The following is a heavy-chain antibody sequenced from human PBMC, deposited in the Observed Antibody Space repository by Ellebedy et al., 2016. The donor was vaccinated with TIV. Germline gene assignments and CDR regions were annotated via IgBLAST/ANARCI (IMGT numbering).Heavy chain of an antibody. CDR2: IYSSGRT. J-gene: IGHJ6*02. CDR1: GDSISSRSDY. D-gene: IGHD3-10*01. V-gene: IGHV4-39*02. CDR3: ARIWFGDLLSPEGDV. Sequence: SETLSLTXSVSGDSISSRSDYWDWIRQSPGKGLEWIGAIYSSGRTHYNPSLKSRATISVDTSKNHFSLTLSSVTAADTAVYYCARIWFGDLLSPEGDVWGQGTTVTVSS.